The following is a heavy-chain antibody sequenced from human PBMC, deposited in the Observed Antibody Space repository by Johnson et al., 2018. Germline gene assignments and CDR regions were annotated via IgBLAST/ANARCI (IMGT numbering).Heavy chain of an antibody. V-gene: IGHV4-59*01. Sequence: QVQLQESGPGLVKPSETLSLTCPVPGGSISSYYWSWTRPPPGKGLEWLGSLFHSGSATYNPSLKSRVTISVDTSQNQFSRKVSSVTAADTAVYYCARGTVPLGYYGMDVWGQGTTVTVSS. D-gene: IGHD1-7*01. CDR2: LFHSGSA. CDR3: ARGTVPLGYYGMDV. CDR1: GGSISSYY. J-gene: IGHJ6*02.